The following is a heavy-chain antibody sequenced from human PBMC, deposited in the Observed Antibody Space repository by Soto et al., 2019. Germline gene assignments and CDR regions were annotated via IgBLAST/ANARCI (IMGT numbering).Heavy chain of an antibody. D-gene: IGHD4-17*01. CDR3: AGTGDYTLDY. CDR2: IYYSGST. Sequence: SETLSLTCTVSGGSISSYYWSWIRQPPGKGLEWIGYIYYSGSTNYNPSLKSRVTISVDTSKNQFSLKLSSVTAADTAVYYCAGTGDYTLDYWGQGTLVTVSS. J-gene: IGHJ4*02. CDR1: GGSISSYY. V-gene: IGHV4-59*08.